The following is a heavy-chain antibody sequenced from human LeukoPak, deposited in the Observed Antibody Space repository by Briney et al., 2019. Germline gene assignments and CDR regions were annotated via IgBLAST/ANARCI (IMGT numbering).Heavy chain of an antibody. J-gene: IGHJ4*02. CDR1: GFTFSSYA. Sequence: PGGSLRLSWAASGFTFSSYAMHWVRQAPGKGLEWVAVISYDGSNKYYADSVKGRFTISRDNSKNTLYLQMNSLRVEDTAVYYCARTYYDSSGHPYYFDYWGQGTLVTVSS. CDR2: ISYDGSNK. D-gene: IGHD3-22*01. CDR3: ARTYYDSSGHPYYFDY. V-gene: IGHV3-30*04.